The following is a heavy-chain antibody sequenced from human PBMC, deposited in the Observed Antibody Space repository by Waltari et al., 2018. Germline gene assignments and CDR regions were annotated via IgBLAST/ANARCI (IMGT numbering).Heavy chain of an antibody. D-gene: IGHD3-22*01. V-gene: IGHV1-18*01. Sequence: QVQLVQSGAEVKKPGASVKVSCKASGYTFTSYGISWVRQAPGQGLEWMGWISAYNGNTNYAQKRQGRVTMTTDTSTSTAYMELRSLRSDDTAVYYCARDSGYYSNYYYYGMDVWGQGTTVTVSS. CDR2: ISAYNGNT. J-gene: IGHJ6*02. CDR1: GYTFTSYG. CDR3: ARDSGYYSNYYYYGMDV.